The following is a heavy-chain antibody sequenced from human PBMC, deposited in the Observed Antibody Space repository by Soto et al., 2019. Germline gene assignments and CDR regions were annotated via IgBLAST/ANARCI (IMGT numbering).Heavy chain of an antibody. J-gene: IGHJ5*02. CDR1: GFTFSRYA. D-gene: IGHD3-16*01. CDR2: ISYDGSNK. Sequence: QVQLVESGGGVVQPGRSLRLSCAASGFTFSRYAVHWVRQAPGKGLEWVAVISYDGSNKYYADSLKGRFTISRDNSKNPLDLQMSSLRAEETAMYYCARARYDYVWGSYSSNWFDPWGQGTLVTVSS. V-gene: IGHV3-30-3*01. CDR3: ARARYDYVWGSYSSNWFDP.